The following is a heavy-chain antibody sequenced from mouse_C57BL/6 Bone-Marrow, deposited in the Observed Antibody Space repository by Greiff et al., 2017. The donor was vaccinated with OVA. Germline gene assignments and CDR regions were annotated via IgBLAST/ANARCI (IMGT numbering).Heavy chain of an antibody. V-gene: IGHV14-4*01. D-gene: IGHD2-4*01. CDR3: TTYDYDVAY. Sequence: VQLQQSGAELVRPGASVKLSCTASGFNIKDDYMHWVKQRPEQGLEWIGWIDPENGDTEYASKFQGKATITADTSSNTAYLQLSSLTSEDTAVYYCTTYDYDVAYGGQGTLVTVSA. J-gene: IGHJ3*01. CDR2: IDPENGDT. CDR1: GFNIKDDY.